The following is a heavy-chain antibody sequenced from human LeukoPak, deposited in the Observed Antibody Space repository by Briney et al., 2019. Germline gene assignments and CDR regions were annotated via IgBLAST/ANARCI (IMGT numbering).Heavy chain of an antibody. CDR2: IYHSGST. CDR1: GYSISSAYY. D-gene: IGHD2-2*01. J-gene: IGHJ5*02. Sequence: SETLSLTCTVSGYSISSAYYWGWFRQPPGKGLEWIGSIYHSGSTYYNPSLKSRVTISVDTSKNQFSLKLSSVTAADTAVYYCARVLSAQQFDPWGQGTLVTDSS. CDR3: ARVLSAQQFDP. V-gene: IGHV4-38-2*02.